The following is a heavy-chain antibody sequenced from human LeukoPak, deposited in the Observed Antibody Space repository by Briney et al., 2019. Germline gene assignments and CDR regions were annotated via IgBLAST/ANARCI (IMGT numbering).Heavy chain of an antibody. V-gene: IGHV3-64*04. J-gene: IGHJ4*02. D-gene: IGHD6-19*01. CDR1: GFTFSSYA. CDR3: ARTLVAGSYIVDY. Sequence: GGSLKLSCSASGFTFSSYAMHWVRQAPGKGLEYVSGLSSNGGYTYYADSVKDRFIISRDNSKNTLYLQMNSLRAEDTAVYYCARTLVAGSYIVDYWGQGTLVTVSS. CDR2: LSSNGGYT.